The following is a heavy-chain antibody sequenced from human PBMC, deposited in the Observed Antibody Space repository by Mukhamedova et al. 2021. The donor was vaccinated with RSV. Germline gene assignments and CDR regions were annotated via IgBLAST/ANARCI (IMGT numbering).Heavy chain of an antibody. Sequence: HSGSTNYNPSLKSRVTISVDTSKNQFSLKLSSVTAADTAVYYCARDRLAYCSGGSCLYYYGMDVWGQGTTVTVSS. V-gene: IGHV4-34*01. CDR2: HSGST. CDR3: ARDRLAYCSGGSCLYYYGMDV. D-gene: IGHD2-15*01. J-gene: IGHJ6*02.